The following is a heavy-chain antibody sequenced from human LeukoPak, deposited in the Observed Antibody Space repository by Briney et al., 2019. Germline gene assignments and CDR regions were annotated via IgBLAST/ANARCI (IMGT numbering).Heavy chain of an antibody. D-gene: IGHD3-3*01. CDR1: GGSVRSDSYY. CDR2: IYYSGST. V-gene: IGHV4-61*01. Sequence: SETLSLTCPVSGGSVRSDSYYWSWIRQPPGKGLEWIGYIYYSGSTNYNPSLKSRVTISVDTSKNQFSLKLSSVTAADTAVYYCARDHDFWSGYLGYYYYGMDVWGQGTTVTVSS. J-gene: IGHJ6*02. CDR3: ARDHDFWSGYLGYYYYGMDV.